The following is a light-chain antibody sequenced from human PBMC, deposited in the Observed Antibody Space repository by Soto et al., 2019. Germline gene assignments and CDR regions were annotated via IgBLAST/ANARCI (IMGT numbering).Light chain of an antibody. CDR1: QSITNY. Sequence: DSQMTQSPSALSASVGDRVTITCRASQSITNYLNWYQHKPGQAPNLLIYAASTLQAGVPSRFRGSGSGTDFTLTISSLQPEDFATYFCQQSNSSPPTFGGGTKVDIK. V-gene: IGKV1-39*01. J-gene: IGKJ4*01. CDR3: QQSNSSPPT. CDR2: AAS.